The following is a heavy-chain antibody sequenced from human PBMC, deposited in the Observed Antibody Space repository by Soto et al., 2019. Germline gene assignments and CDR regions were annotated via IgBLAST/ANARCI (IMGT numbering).Heavy chain of an antibody. V-gene: IGHV3-72*01. CDR2: IRNKANSYTT. J-gene: IGHJ4*02. CDR1: GFTFSDHH. D-gene: IGHD3-16*01. CDR3: MRDSMRGGGFDY. Sequence: EVQLVESGGDLVQPGGSLRLACEASGFTFSDHHMDWVRQAPGKGLEWVARIRNKANSYTTYYAASVEGRFTVSRDDSKKSLYLQMNSLKIEDTAVYYCMRDSMRGGGFDYWGQGTLVTVSS.